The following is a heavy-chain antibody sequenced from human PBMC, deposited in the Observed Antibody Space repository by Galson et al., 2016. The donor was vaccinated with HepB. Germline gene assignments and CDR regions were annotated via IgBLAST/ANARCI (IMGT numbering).Heavy chain of an antibody. CDR3: ARDNWGTDY. J-gene: IGHJ4*02. CDR1: EFTFSSYS. CDR2: IEHDGSGT. V-gene: IGHV3-7*03. Sequence: SLRLSCAASEFTFSSYSMNWVRQAPGKGLEWVAKIEHDGSGTYYVDSVKGRFTISRDNAENSLYLQMNSLRAEDTAVYYCARDNWGTDYLGQGTLVTVSS. D-gene: IGHD7-27*01.